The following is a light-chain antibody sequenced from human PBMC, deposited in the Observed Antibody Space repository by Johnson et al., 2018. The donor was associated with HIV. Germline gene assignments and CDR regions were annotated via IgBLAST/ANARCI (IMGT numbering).Light chain of an antibody. J-gene: IGLJ1*01. CDR3: GTWDSSLSVNYV. CDR2: ENK. V-gene: IGLV1-51*01. Sequence: QLVLTQPPSVSAAPGQKVTISCSGSSSNIGNNYISWYQQLPGTSPKLLIYENKARPSGIPDRFSGSKSATSATLAITGLQTGDEADYYCGTWDSSLSVNYVFGTGTKVTVL. CDR1: SSNIGNNY.